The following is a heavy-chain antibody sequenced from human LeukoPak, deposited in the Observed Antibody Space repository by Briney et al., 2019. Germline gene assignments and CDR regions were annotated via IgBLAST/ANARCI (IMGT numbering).Heavy chain of an antibody. CDR1: GGSFSGYY. CDR3: ARDWPRLRWSLDY. CDR2: IYPSGNT. V-gene: IGHV4-4*07. J-gene: IGHJ4*02. Sequence: SETLSLTCAVYGGSFSGYYWSWIRQPPGKGLEWIGRIYPSGNTNYNPSLKSRVTMSVDTSKNQFSLKLSSVTAADTAVYYCARDWPRLRWSLDYWGQGTLVTVSS. D-gene: IGHD4-23*01.